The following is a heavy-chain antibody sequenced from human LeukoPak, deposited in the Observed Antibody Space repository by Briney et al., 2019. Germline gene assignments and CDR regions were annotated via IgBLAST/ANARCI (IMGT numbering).Heavy chain of an antibody. CDR2: IYYSGST. V-gene: IGHV4-39*01. CDR3: VNYYDSSDYQQPNHFDY. J-gene: IGHJ4*02. CDR1: GGSISSSSYY. D-gene: IGHD3-22*01. Sequence: SETLSLTCTVSGGSISSSSYYWGWIRQPPGKGLEWIGSIYYSGSTYYNPSLKSRVTISVDTSKNQFPLKLSSVTAADTAVYYCVNYYDSSDYQQPNHFDYWGQGTLVTVSS.